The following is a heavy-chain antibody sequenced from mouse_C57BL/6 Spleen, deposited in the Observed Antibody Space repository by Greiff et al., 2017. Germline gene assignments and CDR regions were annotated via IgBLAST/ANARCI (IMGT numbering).Heavy chain of an antibody. CDR1: GFSLTSYG. J-gene: IGHJ1*03. Sequence: QVTLKESGPGLVQPSQSLSITCTASGFSLTSYGVHWVSQSPGKGLEWLGVIWRGGSTDYNAAFMSRLSITKDNSKSQVFFKMNSLQADDTAIYYCAKNYYYGQGYFDVWGTGTTVTVSS. CDR3: AKNYYYGQGYFDV. CDR2: IWRGGST. V-gene: IGHV2-5*01. D-gene: IGHD1-1*01.